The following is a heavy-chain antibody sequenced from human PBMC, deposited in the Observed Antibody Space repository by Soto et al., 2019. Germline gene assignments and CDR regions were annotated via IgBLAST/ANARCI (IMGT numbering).Heavy chain of an antibody. CDR1: GYTFTSYY. CDR2: INANNGST. V-gene: IGHV1-18*04. Sequence: ASVKVSCKASGYTFTSYYMHWVRQAPGQGLEWMGMINANNGSTNYAQKLQGRVTMTTDTSTSTAYMELRSLRSDDTAVYYCARDAPSTVGLFDYWGQGTLVTVSS. CDR3: ARDAPSTVGLFDY. J-gene: IGHJ4*02. D-gene: IGHD3-16*01.